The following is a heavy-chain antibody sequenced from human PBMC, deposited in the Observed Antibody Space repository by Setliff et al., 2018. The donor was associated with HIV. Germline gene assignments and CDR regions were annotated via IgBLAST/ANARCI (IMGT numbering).Heavy chain of an antibody. CDR3: ARLSGGMVPNY. D-gene: IGHD3-10*01. Sequence: SETLSLTCSVSGGSISSGSYYWGWIRQPPGKGLEWIGSIHHSGTAYDNPSLKSRVTISVDPSKNQILLRLSSVTAADTAVYYCARLSGGMVPNYWGQGTLVTAPQ. J-gene: IGHJ4*02. CDR1: GGSISSGSYY. CDR2: IHHSGTA. V-gene: IGHV4-39*01.